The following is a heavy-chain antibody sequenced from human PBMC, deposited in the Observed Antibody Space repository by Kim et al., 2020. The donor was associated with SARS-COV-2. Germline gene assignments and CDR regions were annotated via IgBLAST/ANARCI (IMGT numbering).Heavy chain of an antibody. J-gene: IGHJ6*02. CDR3: ATIKAVVVPAAISYCYYYGRDV. D-gene: IGHD2-2*02. Sequence: ASVKVSCKVSGYTLTELSMHWVRQAPGKGLEWMGGFDPEDGETIYAQKFQGRVTMTEDTSTDTAYMELSSLRSADTAVYYCATIKAVVVPAAISYCYYYGRDVWGQGTTVSVSS. CDR2: FDPEDGET. CDR1: GYTLTELS. V-gene: IGHV1-24*01.